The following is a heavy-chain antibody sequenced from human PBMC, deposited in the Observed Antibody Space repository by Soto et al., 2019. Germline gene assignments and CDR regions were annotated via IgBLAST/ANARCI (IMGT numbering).Heavy chain of an antibody. D-gene: IGHD2-8*01. CDR2: IFDCGST. J-gene: IGHJ2*01. V-gene: IGHV4-30-4*01. CDR1: GGSISGGVHS. CDR3: AGDIMPLTNDWYFDL. Sequence: QVQLQESGPGLVNPSETLSLTCTVSGGSISGGVHSWSWIRQPPGKVLEWIGHIFDCGSTYYNPSLKSRLTGAVDTSMHQCSRRLSSVTDADTDVYYSAGDIMPLTNDWYFDLWGRGTLVTVYS.